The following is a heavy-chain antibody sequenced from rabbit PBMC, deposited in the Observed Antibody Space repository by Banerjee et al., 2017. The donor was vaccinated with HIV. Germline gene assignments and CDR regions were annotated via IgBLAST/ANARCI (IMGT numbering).Heavy chain of an antibody. D-gene: IGHD4-2*01. V-gene: IGHV1S45*01. CDR1: GFSFTNNYW. J-gene: IGHJ4*01. CDR2: IGAGSASA. Sequence: QEQLKETGGGLVQPGGSLTLSCKASGFSFTNNYWLCWVRQAPGKGLEWIACIGAGSASAYYATWAKGRFTISRTTTTVTLQLNSLTAADTATYFCARDAGYAGSNLWGPGTLVTVS. CDR3: ARDAGYAGSNL.